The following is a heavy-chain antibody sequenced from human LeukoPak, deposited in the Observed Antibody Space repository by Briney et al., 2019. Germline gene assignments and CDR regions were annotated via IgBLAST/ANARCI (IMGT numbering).Heavy chain of an antibody. J-gene: IGHJ4*02. CDR2: IRSKAYGGTT. CDR1: GFTFGDYA. D-gene: IGHD1-26*01. Sequence: GSLRLSCTASGFTFGDYAMSWVRQAPGKVLEWVGFIRSKAYGGTTEYAASVKGRFTISRDDSKSIAYLQMNSLKTEDTAVYYCTREKEWELLYYFDYWGQGTLVTVSS. CDR3: TREKEWELLYYFDY. V-gene: IGHV3-49*04.